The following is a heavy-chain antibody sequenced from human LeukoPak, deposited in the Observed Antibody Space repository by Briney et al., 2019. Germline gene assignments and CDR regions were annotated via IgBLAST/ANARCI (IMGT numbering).Heavy chain of an antibody. CDR2: IYYSGST. D-gene: IGHD3-3*01. V-gene: IGHV4-59*01. CDR1: GGSISSYY. J-gene: IGHJ3*02. CDR3: ARGRFLDAFDI. Sequence: SETLSLTCTVSGGSISSYYWSWIRQPPGKGLGWIGYIYYSGSTKYKPSLKSRVTISVDTSKNQFSLKLSSVTAADTAVYYCARGRFLDAFDIWGQGTMVTVSS.